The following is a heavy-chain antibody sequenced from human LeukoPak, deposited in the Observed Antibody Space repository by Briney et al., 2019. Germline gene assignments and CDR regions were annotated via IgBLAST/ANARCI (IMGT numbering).Heavy chain of an antibody. Sequence: GGSVSLSRAPSGFTFSNYAMSWVRQAPGKGLECVANIKQDGSEKYYVDSVKGRFTISRDNAKNSLYLQMNSLRAEDTAVYYCAREGPGIAAAPFDYWGQGTLVTVSS. J-gene: IGHJ4*02. CDR2: IKQDGSEK. CDR1: GFTFSNYA. V-gene: IGHV3-7*01. CDR3: AREGPGIAAAPFDY. D-gene: IGHD6-13*01.